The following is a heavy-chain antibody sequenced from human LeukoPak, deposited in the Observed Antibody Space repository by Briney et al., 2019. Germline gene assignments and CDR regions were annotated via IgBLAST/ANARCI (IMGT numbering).Heavy chain of an antibody. D-gene: IGHD2-21*02. V-gene: IGHV4-39*01. CDR2: IHYSGST. Sequence: EPSETLSLTCNVSGGSISTTNYYWGWIRQPPGKGLEWLGNIHYSGSTYYNPSLQSRVTLSVDTSKNQFSLKLTSVTATDTAVYYCARTYPDCDYWGQGTLVTVSS. CDR1: GGSISTTNYY. CDR3: ARTYPDCDY. J-gene: IGHJ4*02.